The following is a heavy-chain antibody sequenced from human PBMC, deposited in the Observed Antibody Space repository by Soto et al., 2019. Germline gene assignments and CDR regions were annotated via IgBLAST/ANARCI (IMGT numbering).Heavy chain of an antibody. D-gene: IGHD2-2*01. CDR3: AREVVVVPPRLRDWFDP. CDR1: GGSISSGDYY. V-gene: IGHV4-30-4*01. J-gene: IGHJ5*02. CDR2: IYYSGST. Sequence: TSETLSLTCTVSGGSISSGDYYWSWIRQPPGKGLEWIGYIYYSGSTYYNPSLKSRVTISVDTSKNQFSLKLSSVTAADTAVYYCAREVVVVPPRLRDWFDPWGQGTLVTVSS.